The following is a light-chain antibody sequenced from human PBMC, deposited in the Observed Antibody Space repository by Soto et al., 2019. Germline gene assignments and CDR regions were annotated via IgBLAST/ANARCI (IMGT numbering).Light chain of an antibody. Sequence: AILLTQSPSFLSASVGDRVTITCRASQGISSALAWYQQKPGKAPKLLIYDASSLESGVPSRFSGRASGTDFTLTISSLQPDDFANYYCQQFNDHPLTFGGGSKVDIK. V-gene: IGKV1D-13*01. CDR3: QQFNDHPLT. CDR1: QGISSA. J-gene: IGKJ4*01. CDR2: DAS.